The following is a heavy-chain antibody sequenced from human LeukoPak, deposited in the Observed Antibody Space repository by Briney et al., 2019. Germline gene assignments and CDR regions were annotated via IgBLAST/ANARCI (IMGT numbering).Heavy chain of an antibody. CDR1: GGSISSYY. Sequence: SETLSLTCTVSGGSISSYYWSWIRQPPGKGLECIGYIYYSGSTNYNPSLKRRVTISVDTSKNQLSLKLSSVTAAATAVYYCARVEGGSGSYYMDVWGKGTTVTVSS. V-gene: IGHV4-59*01. J-gene: IGHJ6*03. CDR3: ARVEGGSGSYYMDV. CDR2: IYYSGST. D-gene: IGHD3-10*01.